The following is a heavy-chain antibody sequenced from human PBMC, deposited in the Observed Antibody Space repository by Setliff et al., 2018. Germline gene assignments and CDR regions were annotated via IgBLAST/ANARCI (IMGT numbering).Heavy chain of an antibody. V-gene: IGHV1-18*01. D-gene: IGHD2-8*01. CDR2: IASATGKT. CDR3: SRLVRFCTETACQRLSGGEF. Sequence: ASVKVSCKTSGYTFNDYGITWVRQVPGRGLEWMGWIASATGKTYSAEKFQDRVTLTTDTSTSTAYLELRSLGSDDTAVYYCSRLVRFCTETACQRLSGGEFWGQGTLVTVSS. J-gene: IGHJ4*02. CDR1: GYTFNDYG.